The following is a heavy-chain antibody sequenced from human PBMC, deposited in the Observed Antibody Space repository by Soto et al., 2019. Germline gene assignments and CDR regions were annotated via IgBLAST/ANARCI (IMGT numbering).Heavy chain of an antibody. CDR1: GFTFSSYG. D-gene: IGHD2-2*01. J-gene: IGHJ6*03. V-gene: IGHV3-33*01. CDR3: ARVFGVVQAAIYYYYSYMAV. CDR2: IWYDGSNK. Sequence: GGSLRLSCAASGFTFSSYGMHWVRQAPGKGLERVAVIWYDGSNKYYADSVKGRFTISRDNSKNTLYLQMNSLRAEDTAVYYCARVFGVVQAAIYYYYSYMAVWGKGTTVTVSS.